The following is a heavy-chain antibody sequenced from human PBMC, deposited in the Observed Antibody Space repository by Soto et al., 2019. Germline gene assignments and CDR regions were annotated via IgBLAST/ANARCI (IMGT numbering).Heavy chain of an antibody. CDR1: GGTFSSYA. V-gene: IGHV1-69*13. J-gene: IGHJ5*02. CDR3: ARGRHYDSSGYYYSNNWFDP. Sequence: ASVKVSCKASGGTFSSYAISWVRQAPGQGLEWMGGIIPISGTANYAQKFQGRVTITADESTSTAYMELSSLRSEDTAVYYCARGRHYDSSGYYYSNNWFDPWGQGTLVTVSS. D-gene: IGHD3-22*01. CDR2: IIPISGTA.